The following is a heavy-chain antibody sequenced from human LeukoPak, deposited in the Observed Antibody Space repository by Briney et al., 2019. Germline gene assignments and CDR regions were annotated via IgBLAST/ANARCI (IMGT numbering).Heavy chain of an antibody. CDR3: ARERIDYYDSSGYYFDY. CDR2: ISAYNGNT. CDR1: GYTFTSYG. Sequence: ASVKVSCKASGYTFTSYGISWVRQAPGQGLEWMGWISAYNGNTNYAQKLQGRVTMTTDTSTSTAYMELRSLRSDDTAVYYCARERIDYYDSSGYYFDYWGQGTLVTVSS. V-gene: IGHV1-18*01. D-gene: IGHD3-22*01. J-gene: IGHJ4*02.